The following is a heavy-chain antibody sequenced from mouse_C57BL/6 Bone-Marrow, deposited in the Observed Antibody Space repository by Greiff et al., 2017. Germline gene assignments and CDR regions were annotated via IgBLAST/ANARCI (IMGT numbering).Heavy chain of an antibody. CDR2: ISSGSSTI. Sequence: EVMLVESGGGLVKPGGSLTLSCAASGFTFSDYGLHWVRQAPEKGLVWVAYISSGSSTIYYADTVKGRFTISRDNAKNTLFLQMTSLRSEDTAMYYCAREVLLLGFAYWGQGTLVTVSA. J-gene: IGHJ3*01. CDR3: AREVLLLGFAY. V-gene: IGHV5-17*01. CDR1: GFTFSDYG. D-gene: IGHD1-1*01.